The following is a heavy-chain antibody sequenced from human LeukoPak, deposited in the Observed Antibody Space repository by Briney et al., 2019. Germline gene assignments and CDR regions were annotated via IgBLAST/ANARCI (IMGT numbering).Heavy chain of an antibody. V-gene: IGHV3-53*01. J-gene: IGHJ4*02. Sequence: GGSLRLSCTVSGFTVSSNSMSWVRQAPGKGLEWVSFIYSDNTHYSDSVKGRFTISRDNSKNTLYLQMNSLRAEDTAVYYCARDIWSSSWYAIGYWGQGTLVTVSS. CDR2: IYSDNT. CDR1: GFTVSSNS. D-gene: IGHD6-13*01. CDR3: ARDIWSSSWYAIGY.